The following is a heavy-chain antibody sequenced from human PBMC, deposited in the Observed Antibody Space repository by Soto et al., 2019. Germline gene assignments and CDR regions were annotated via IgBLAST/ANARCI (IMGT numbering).Heavy chain of an antibody. CDR1: GFTFRTYG. V-gene: IGHV3-30*18. D-gene: IGHD3-16*01. J-gene: IGHJ6*02. Sequence: QVQLVESGGGVVQPGRSLRVSCAASGFTFRTYGMHWVRQAPGKGLEWVAHISYDGSDKYYADSVKGRFTISRDSSKNTLYLQMNSLRSEDTATYYCAKDLGDKRDLRRFAFNYGMDIWGQGTTVTVSS. CDR2: ISYDGSDK. CDR3: AKDLGDKRDLRRFAFNYGMDI.